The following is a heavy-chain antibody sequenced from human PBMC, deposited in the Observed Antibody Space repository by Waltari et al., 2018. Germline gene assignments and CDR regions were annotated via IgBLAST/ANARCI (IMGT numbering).Heavy chain of an antibody. V-gene: IGHV3-30-3*01. D-gene: IGHD2-21*01. J-gene: IGHJ5*02. CDR3: ARDVIPASISWFEP. CDR1: GFIFRDYG. CDR2: VSYDGSYK. Sequence: QVQLVESGGGVVQPGRSLRLSWAASGFIFRDYGLHWVRQAPGKGVEWVAVVSYDGSYKYYADSVKGRFTISRDNSKNTLYLQMDRLRPDDTAVYFCARDVIPASISWFEPWGQGTLVTVSS.